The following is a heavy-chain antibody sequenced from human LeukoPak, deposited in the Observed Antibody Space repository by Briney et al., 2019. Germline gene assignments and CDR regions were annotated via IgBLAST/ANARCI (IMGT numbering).Heavy chain of an antibody. CDR3: ARAGDYGDLIFVGAFDI. CDR1: GFTFSSYE. Sequence: GGSLRLSCAASGFTFSSYEMNWVRQAPGKGLEWVSYISSSGSTIYYADSVKGRFTISRDNAKNSLYLQMNSLRAEDTAVYYCARAGDYGDLIFVGAFDIWGQGTMVTVSS. V-gene: IGHV3-48*03. D-gene: IGHD4-17*01. J-gene: IGHJ3*02. CDR2: ISSSGSTI.